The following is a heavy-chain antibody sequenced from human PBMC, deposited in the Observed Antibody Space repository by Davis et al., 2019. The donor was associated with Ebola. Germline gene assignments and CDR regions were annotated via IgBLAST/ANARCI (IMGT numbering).Heavy chain of an antibody. V-gene: IGHV1-69*13. Sequence: AASVKVSCKASGGTFSSYAISWVRQAPGQGLEWMGGIIPIFGTANYAQKFQGRVTITADESTSTAYMELSSLRSEDTAVYYCAREGSYDFWSGYYEDYWGQGTLVTVSS. CDR1: GGTFSSYA. CDR2: IIPIFGTA. D-gene: IGHD3-3*01. J-gene: IGHJ4*02. CDR3: AREGSYDFWSGYYEDY.